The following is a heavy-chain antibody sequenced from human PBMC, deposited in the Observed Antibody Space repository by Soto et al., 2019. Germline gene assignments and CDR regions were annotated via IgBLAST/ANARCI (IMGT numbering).Heavy chain of an antibody. CDR1: GYTFTGYY. CDR3: ARESSSGWYIGASYGMDV. J-gene: IGHJ6*02. CDR2: INPNSGGT. D-gene: IGHD6-19*01. Sequence: EASVKVSCKASGYTFTGYYMHWVRQAPGQGLEWMGWINPNSGGTNYAQKFQGWVTMTRDTSISTAYMELSRLRSDDTAVYYCARESSSGWYIGASYGMDVWGQGTTVTVSS. V-gene: IGHV1-2*04.